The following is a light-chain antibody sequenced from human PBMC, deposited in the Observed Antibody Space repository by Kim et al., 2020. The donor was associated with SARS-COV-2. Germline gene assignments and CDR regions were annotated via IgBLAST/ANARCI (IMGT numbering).Light chain of an antibody. V-gene: IGLV1-40*01. Sequence: QRVTSSCTGSSSKIGTGYDVHWYQHLPGTAPKLLIYHNNNRPSGVPDRFSASKSGTSASLAITGLQAEDEADYYCQSYDGSLSALVLGGGTQLTVL. J-gene: IGLJ2*01. CDR2: HNN. CDR3: QSYDGSLSALV. CDR1: SSKIGTGYD.